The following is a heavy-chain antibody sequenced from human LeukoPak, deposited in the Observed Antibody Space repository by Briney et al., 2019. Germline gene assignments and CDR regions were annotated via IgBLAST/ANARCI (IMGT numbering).Heavy chain of an antibody. CDR3: ARSTPRQYYYYYMDV. J-gene: IGHJ6*03. CDR2: ISYDGSTT. CDR1: GFTFRSYT. Sequence: PGTSLRLSCAASGFTFRSYTMQWVRQAPGKGLEWVALISYDGSTTYYADSVKGRFTISRDNSKNTLYLQMNSLRTEDTAVYYCARSTPRQYYYYYMDVWGKGTTVTVSS. V-gene: IGHV3-30-3*01.